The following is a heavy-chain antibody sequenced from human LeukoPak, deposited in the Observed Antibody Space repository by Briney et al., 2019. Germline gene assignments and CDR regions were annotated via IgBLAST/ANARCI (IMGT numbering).Heavy chain of an antibody. CDR1: GFTFSDYG. CDR2: IWYDGSKK. Sequence: GGSLRLSCAASGFTFSDYGIHWVRQAPGQGLEWVALIWYDGSKKYYADSVKGRFTISRDNTKNTLYLQLNSLRADDTAVYYCARAHSSSSTFDPWGQGTLVTVSS. J-gene: IGHJ5*02. CDR3: ARAHSSSSTFDP. V-gene: IGHV3-33*01. D-gene: IGHD6-6*01.